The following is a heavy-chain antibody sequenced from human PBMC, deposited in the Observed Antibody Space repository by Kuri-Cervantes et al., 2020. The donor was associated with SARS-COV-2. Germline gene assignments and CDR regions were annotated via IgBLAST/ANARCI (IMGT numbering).Heavy chain of an antibody. V-gene: IGHV3-30*02. CDR1: GSTVSSHG. D-gene: IGHD6-13*01. CDR2: IRYDGSNK. J-gene: IGHJ4*02. Sequence: GGSLRLSCAACGSTVSSHGMHWVRQAPGKGLEWVAFIRYDGSNKYYADSVKGRFTISRDNSKNTLYLQMNSLRAEDTAVYYCSSSLIYTFDYWGQGTLVTVSS. CDR3: SSSLIYTFDY.